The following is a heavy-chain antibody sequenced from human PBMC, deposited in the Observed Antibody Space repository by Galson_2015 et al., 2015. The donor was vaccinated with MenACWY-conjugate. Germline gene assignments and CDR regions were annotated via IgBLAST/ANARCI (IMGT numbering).Heavy chain of an antibody. V-gene: IGHV3-48*02. J-gene: IGHJ4*02. CDR2: ISSSSSTI. D-gene: IGHD5-18*01. CDR1: GFTFSTYS. Sequence: SLRLSCAASGFTFSTYSMNWVRQAPGKGLEWVSYISSSSSTIYYADSVKGRFTISRDNAKNSLYLQMNTLRDEDTAVYYCARVPGYSYGYYYWWGQGTLVTVSP. CDR3: ARVPGYSYGYYYW.